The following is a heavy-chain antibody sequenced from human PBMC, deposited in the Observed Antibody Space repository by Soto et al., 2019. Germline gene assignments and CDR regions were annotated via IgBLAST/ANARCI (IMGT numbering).Heavy chain of an antibody. J-gene: IGHJ6*03. Sequence: GGSLRLSCAASGFTFSSYSMNWVRQAPGKGLEWVSYISSSSSTIYYADSVKGRFTISRDNAKNSLYLQMNSLRAEDTAVYYCARAYGDYYYYYYMDVWGKGTTVTVSS. D-gene: IGHD4-17*01. CDR2: ISSSSSTI. V-gene: IGHV3-48*01. CDR3: ARAYGDYYYYYYMDV. CDR1: GFTFSSYS.